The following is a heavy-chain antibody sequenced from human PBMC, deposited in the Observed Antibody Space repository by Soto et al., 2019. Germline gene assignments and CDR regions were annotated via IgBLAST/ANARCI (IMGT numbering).Heavy chain of an antibody. CDR1: GYTFTDYY. V-gene: IGHV1-2*04. CDR2: INPNSGGT. CDR3: ARVDYGDYDGYFDY. Sequence: QVQLVQSGAEVKKPGASVKVSCKASGYTFTDYYMYWVRQAPGQGLELMGWINPNSGGTKYAQKFQGWVTMTRDTSISTAYMELSRLRSDDTAVYYCARVDYGDYDGYFDYWGQGTLVTVSS. J-gene: IGHJ4*02. D-gene: IGHD4-17*01.